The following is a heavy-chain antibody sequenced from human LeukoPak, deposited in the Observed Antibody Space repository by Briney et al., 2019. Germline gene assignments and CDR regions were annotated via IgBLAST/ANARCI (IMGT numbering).Heavy chain of an antibody. V-gene: IGHV1-46*01. CDR1: GYTFTSYY. CDR2: INPSGGST. D-gene: IGHD4-23*01. Sequence: GASVKVSCKASGYTFTSYYMHWVRQAPGQGLEWMGIINPSGGSTSYAQKFQGRVTMTRDTSTSTVYMELSSLRSEDTAVYYCARDGGGNLHPNESGYWGQGTLVTVSS. CDR3: ARDGGGNLHPNESGY. J-gene: IGHJ1*01.